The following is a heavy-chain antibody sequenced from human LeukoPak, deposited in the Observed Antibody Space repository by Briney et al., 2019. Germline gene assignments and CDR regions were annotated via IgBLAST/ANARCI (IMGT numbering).Heavy chain of an antibody. V-gene: IGHV3-48*01. CDR2: ISSSSSTI. J-gene: IGHJ4*02. CDR1: GFTFSSYS. Sequence: GGSLRLSCAASGFTFSSYSMNWVRQAPGKGLEWVSYISSSSSTIYYADSVKGRFTISRDNAKNSLYLQMNSLRAEDTAVYYCARESIGGLGDSYCGGDCYPACDYWGQGTLVTVSS. D-gene: IGHD2-21*02. CDR3: ARESIGGLGDSYCGGDCYPACDY.